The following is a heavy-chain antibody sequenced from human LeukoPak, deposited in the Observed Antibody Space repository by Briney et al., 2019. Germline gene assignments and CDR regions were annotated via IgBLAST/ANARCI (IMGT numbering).Heavy chain of an antibody. V-gene: IGHV3-7*01. CDR1: GFTFSSYW. CDR3: AREASSSTSWISTAKPDAFDI. Sequence: PGGSLRLSCAASGFTFSSYWMSWVRQAPGKGLEWVANIRQDGSEKYYVDSVKGRFTISRGNAKNSLYLQMNSLRAEDTAVYYCAREASSSTSWISTAKPDAFDIWGQGTMVTVSS. J-gene: IGHJ3*02. CDR2: IRQDGSEK. D-gene: IGHD2-2*01.